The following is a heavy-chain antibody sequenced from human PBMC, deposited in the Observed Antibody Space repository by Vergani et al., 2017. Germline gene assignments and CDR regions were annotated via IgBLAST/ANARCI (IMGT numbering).Heavy chain of an antibody. V-gene: IGHV3-30-3*01. CDR2: ISYDGSNK. Sequence: QVQLVESGGGVVQPGRSLRLSCAASGFTFSSYAMHWVRQAPGKGLEWVAVISYDGSNKYYADPVKGRFTISRDKSKNTLYLQMNSLRAEDTAVYYCARDGVHEDETVGNDFDAFYIWGQGTMVTVSS. CDR1: GFTFSSYA. D-gene: IGHD1-1*01. CDR3: ARDGVHEDETVGNDFDAFYI. J-gene: IGHJ3*02.